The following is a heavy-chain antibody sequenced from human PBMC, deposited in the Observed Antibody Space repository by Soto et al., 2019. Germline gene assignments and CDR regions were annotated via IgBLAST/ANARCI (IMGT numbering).Heavy chain of an antibody. D-gene: IGHD3-22*01. Sequence: PSGTLSLTCTVSGGSISSSSYYWGWIRQPPGKGLEWIGSIYYSGSTYYNPSLKSRVTISVDTSKNQFSLKLSSVTAADTAVYYCARGITMIVVVISNWFDPWGQGTLVT. V-gene: IGHV4-39*01. J-gene: IGHJ5*02. CDR1: GGSISSSSYY. CDR2: IYYSGST. CDR3: ARGITMIVVVISNWFDP.